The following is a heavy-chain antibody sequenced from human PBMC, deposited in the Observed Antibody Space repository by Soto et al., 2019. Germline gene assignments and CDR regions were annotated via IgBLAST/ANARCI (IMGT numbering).Heavy chain of an antibody. CDR3: ARQVRQQLVSSYYYGMDV. J-gene: IGHJ6*02. CDR1: GGSFSGYY. D-gene: IGHD6-13*01. Sequence: QVQLQQWGAGLLMPSETLSLTCAVYGGSFSGYYWSWIRQPPGKGLEWIGEINHSGSTNYNPSLKSRVTISVDTSKNQFSLKLSSVTAADTAVYYCARQVRQQLVSSYYYGMDVWGQGTTVTVSS. V-gene: IGHV4-34*01. CDR2: INHSGST.